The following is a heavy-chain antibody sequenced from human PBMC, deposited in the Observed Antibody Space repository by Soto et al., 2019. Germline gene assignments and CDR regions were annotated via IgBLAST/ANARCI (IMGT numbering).Heavy chain of an antibody. J-gene: IGHJ4*02. V-gene: IGHV1-18*01. CDR1: GYPFTHYG. CDR3: ATYGSGSFFDY. Sequence: QVPLLQSGAEVKKPGASVKVSCKSSGYPFTHYGITWVRQAPGQGLEWMGWTSPYNDVTNYAQKFQGRVTMTTDTSATTGYMELRSLRSDDTAVYYCATYGSGSFFDYWGQGTLVTVSS. CDR2: TSPYNDVT. D-gene: IGHD3-10*01.